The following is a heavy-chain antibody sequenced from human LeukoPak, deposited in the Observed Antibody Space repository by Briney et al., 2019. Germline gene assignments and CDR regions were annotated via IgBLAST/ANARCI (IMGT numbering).Heavy chain of an antibody. CDR3: AKAIRVTSHYYYYMDV. V-gene: IGHV3-23*01. J-gene: IGHJ6*03. CDR2: FSGSGGST. D-gene: IGHD3-10*01. Sequence: GGSLRLSCAASGFTFSSYAMSWVRQAPGKGLEWVSAFSGSGGSTYYADSVKGRFTISRDNSKNTLYLQMNSLRAEDTAVYYCAKAIRVTSHYYYYMDVWGKGTTVTVSS. CDR1: GFTFSSYA.